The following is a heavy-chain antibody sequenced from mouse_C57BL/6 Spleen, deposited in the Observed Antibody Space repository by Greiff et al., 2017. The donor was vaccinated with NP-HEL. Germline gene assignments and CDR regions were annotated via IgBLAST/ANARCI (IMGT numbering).Heavy chain of an antibody. Sequence: EVQVVESGAELVRPGASVKLSCTASGFNIKDDYMHWVKQRPEQGLEWIGWIDPENGDTEYASKFQGKATITADTSSNTAYLQLSSLTSEDTAVYYCTVYYYGSSLDYWGQGTTLTVSS. V-gene: IGHV14-4*01. CDR3: TVYYYGSSLDY. CDR2: IDPENGDT. D-gene: IGHD1-1*01. CDR1: GFNIKDDY. J-gene: IGHJ2*01.